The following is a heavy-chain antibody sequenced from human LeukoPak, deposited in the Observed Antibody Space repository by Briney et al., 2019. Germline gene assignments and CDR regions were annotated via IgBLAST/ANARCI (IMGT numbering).Heavy chain of an antibody. CDR3: TRLTDIVVVPTTS. CDR1: GFTFSDSA. V-gene: IGHV3-73*01. Sequence: PGGSLRLSCAASGFTFSDSAIHWVRQASGKGLEWVGRIRSKVNNYATVYAASVKGRFTISRDDSKNTAYPQMNTLQTDDTAVYYCTRLTDIVVVPTTSWGQGTLVTVSS. D-gene: IGHD2-2*01. J-gene: IGHJ5*02. CDR2: IRSKVNNYAT.